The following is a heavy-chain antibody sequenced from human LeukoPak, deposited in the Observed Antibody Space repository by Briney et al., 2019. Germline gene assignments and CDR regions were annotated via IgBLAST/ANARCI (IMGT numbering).Heavy chain of an antibody. CDR3: AREDIVVVPAARDAFDI. CDR2: IYYSGST. CDR1: GGSISSSSYY. Sequence: PSETLSLTCTVSGGSISSSSYYWGWIRQPPGKGLEWIGSIYYSGSTNYNPSLKSRVTISVDTSKNQFSLKLSSVTAADTAVYYCAREDIVVVPAARDAFDIWGQGTMVTVSS. J-gene: IGHJ3*02. V-gene: IGHV4-39*07. D-gene: IGHD2-2*01.